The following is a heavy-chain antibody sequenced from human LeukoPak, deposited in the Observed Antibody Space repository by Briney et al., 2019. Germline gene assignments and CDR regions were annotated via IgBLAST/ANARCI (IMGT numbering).Heavy chain of an antibody. D-gene: IGHD4-23*01. J-gene: IGHJ3*02. CDR3: AGDYEGNLAFDI. Sequence: GGSPRLSCAASGFSFSNCSMNWVRQAPGKGLEWVSSISSSSTYIYYADSLEGQFTISRDNVRNSLYLQMNSLRAEDTAVYYCAGDYEGNLAFDIWGQGTMVTVSS. CDR1: GFSFSNCS. CDR2: ISSSSTYI. V-gene: IGHV3-21*01.